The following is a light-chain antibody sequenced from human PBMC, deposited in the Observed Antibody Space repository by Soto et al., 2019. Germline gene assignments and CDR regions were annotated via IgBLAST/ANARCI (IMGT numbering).Light chain of an antibody. CDR2: DAS. J-gene: IGKJ4*01. CDR1: QSVSSY. CDR3: QQRNTWLRLD. Sequence: EIVLTQSPATLSLSPGERATLSCRASQSVSSYLAWYQQKPGQAPRLLIYDASNRATGIPARFSGSGSGTDFTLTISSLEPEDFALYYCQQRNTWLRLDFGGGTKVDIX. V-gene: IGKV3-11*01.